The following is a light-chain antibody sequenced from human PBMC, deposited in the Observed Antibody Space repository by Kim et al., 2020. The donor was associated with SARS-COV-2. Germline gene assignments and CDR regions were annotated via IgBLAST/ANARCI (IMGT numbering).Light chain of an antibody. CDR3: QHIYSSPPT. CDR1: QNVYTF. V-gene: IGKV1-39*01. Sequence: DIQMTQSPSSLSASVGDRVTITCRASQNVYTFFAWYQQKPGKPPTLLIYAASYLQSGVPSRFSGGGSGTEFTLTITSLQPEDFATYYCQHIYSSPPTFGQGTKVDIK. CDR2: AAS. J-gene: IGKJ1*01.